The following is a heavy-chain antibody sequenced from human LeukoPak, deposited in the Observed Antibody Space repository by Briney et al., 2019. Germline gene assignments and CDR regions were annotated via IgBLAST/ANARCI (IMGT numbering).Heavy chain of an antibody. D-gene: IGHD2-8*01. CDR1: GGSTSSYY. CDR3: ARGYCSNGVCYTTDY. V-gene: IGHV4-59*01. J-gene: IGHJ4*02. CDR2: IYYSGST. Sequence: SETLSLTCTVSGGSTSSYYWSWIRQPPGKGLEWIGYIYYSGSTNYNPSLKSRVTISVDTSKNQFSLKLSSVTAADTAVYYCARGYCSNGVCYTTDYWGQGTLVTVSS.